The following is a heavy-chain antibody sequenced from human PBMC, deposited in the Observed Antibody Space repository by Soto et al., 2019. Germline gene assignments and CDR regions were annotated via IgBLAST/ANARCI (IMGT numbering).Heavy chain of an antibody. V-gene: IGHV4-34*01. CDR2: INHSGST. J-gene: IGHJ5*02. D-gene: IGHD6-19*01. CDR1: GGSFSGYY. Sequence: PSETLSLTCAVYGGSFSGYYWSWIRQPPGKGLEWIGEINHSGSTNYNPSLKSRVTISVDTSKNQFSLKLSSVTAADTAVYYCASQQWLVQEVSSYNWFDPWGQGTLVTVSS. CDR3: ASQQWLVQEVSSYNWFDP.